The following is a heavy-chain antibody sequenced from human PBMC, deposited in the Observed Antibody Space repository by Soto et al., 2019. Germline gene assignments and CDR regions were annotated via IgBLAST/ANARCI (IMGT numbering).Heavy chain of an antibody. V-gene: IGHV3-11*01. D-gene: IGHD2-15*01. CDR2: ISGSGTTI. CDR1: AFIISDYY. CDR3: ARVGCSGGSCPLDY. Sequence: QVQLVESGGGLVKPGGSLRLSCAASAFIISDYYMSWIRQAPGKGLEWVSYISGSGTTIYYADSVKGRFTISRDNAKNSRYLQMSSLRAEDTAVYYCARVGCSGGSCPLDYWGQGTLVTVSS. J-gene: IGHJ4*02.